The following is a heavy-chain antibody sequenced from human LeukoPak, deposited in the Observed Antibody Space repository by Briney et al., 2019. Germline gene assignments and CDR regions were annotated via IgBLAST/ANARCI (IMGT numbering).Heavy chain of an antibody. V-gene: IGHV3-53*01. CDR2: LYSGGNT. J-gene: IGHJ3*02. CDR3: AREMVGSGSYSNDAFDI. Sequence: GGSLRLSCAASGSSVSNNYMSWVRQTPGKGLAWDSVLYSGGNTYYADSVKGRFTISRDNSKNTLYLQMNSLRTEDTAVYYCAREMVGSGSYSNDAFDIWGQGTMVTVSS. D-gene: IGHD3-10*01. CDR1: GSSVSNNY.